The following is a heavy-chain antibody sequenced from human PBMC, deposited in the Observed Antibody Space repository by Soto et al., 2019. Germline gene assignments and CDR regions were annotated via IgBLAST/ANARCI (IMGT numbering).Heavy chain of an antibody. J-gene: IGHJ4*02. CDR3: ARDAQIGLGYSAYHTY. CDR1: GYTFTSYY. D-gene: IGHD5-12*01. CDR2: INPSGAST. Sequence: QVQLVQSGAEVTKPGASVKVSCKASGYTFTSYYIHWVRQAPGQGLEWVGLINPSGASTTYAQKFRGRVTMTRDTSTSTVYMELNSLRSEDTAVYFCARDAQIGLGYSAYHTYWGQGTLVTVSS. V-gene: IGHV1-46*01.